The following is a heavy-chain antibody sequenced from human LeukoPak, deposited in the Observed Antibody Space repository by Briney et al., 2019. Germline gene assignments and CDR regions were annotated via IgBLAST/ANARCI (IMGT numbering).Heavy chain of an antibody. V-gene: IGHV3-23*01. J-gene: IGHJ5*02. D-gene: IGHD3-16*01. Sequence: GGSLRLACAASGFRFSDFTMTWVRQAPGKGPEWVSAIGGRGGSTYYADSLGGRFTISRDNSKDMVYLQMNSLKVEDTATYYCGKEGGAWGQGTKVTVSS. CDR1: GFRFSDFT. CDR3: GKEGGA. CDR2: IGGRGGST.